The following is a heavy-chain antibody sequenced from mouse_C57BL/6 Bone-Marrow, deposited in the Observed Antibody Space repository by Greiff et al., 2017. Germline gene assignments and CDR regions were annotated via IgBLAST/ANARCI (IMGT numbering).Heavy chain of an antibody. D-gene: IGHD1-1*01. J-gene: IGHJ1*03. CDR1: GYTFTSYW. CDR2: IHPNSGST. Sequence: QVQLQQPGAELVKPGASVKLSCKASGYTFTSYWMHWVKQRPGQGLEWIGMIHPNSGSTNYNEKFKSKATLTVDKSSSTAYMQLSSLTSEDSAFYYCAHYYGSSYVWYFGVWGTGTTVTVSS. V-gene: IGHV1-64*01. CDR3: AHYYGSSYVWYFGV.